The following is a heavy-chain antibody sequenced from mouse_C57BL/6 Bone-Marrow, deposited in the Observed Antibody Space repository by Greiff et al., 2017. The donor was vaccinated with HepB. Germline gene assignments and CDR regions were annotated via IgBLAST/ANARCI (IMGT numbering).Heavy chain of an antibody. Sequence: VKLQESGPGLVQPSQSLSITCTVSGFSLTSYGVHWVRQPPGKGLEWLGVIWSGGSTDYNAAFISRLSLSKDSPKSQVFFKMNSLQADDTAIYYCARKRHYGTGFAYWGQGTLVTVSA. CDR2: IWSGGST. J-gene: IGHJ3*01. V-gene: IGHV2-4*01. D-gene: IGHD1-1*01. CDR3: ARKRHYGTGFAY. CDR1: GFSLTSYG.